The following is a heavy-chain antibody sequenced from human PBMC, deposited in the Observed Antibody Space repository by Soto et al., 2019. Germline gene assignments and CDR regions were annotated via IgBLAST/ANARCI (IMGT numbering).Heavy chain of an antibody. V-gene: IGHV4-59*01. CDR3: ARAGGYNYHYDF. D-gene: IGHD5-18*01. CDR1: GVSISSYY. Sequence: SETLSLTCSVSGVSISSYYWNWIRQPPGKGLEWIGYIYYTGSTNYNPSLEGRVTISMDRSSNQFSLRLSSVTAADTAVYYCARAGGYNYHYDFWGQGTLVTVSS. J-gene: IGHJ4*02. CDR2: IYYTGST.